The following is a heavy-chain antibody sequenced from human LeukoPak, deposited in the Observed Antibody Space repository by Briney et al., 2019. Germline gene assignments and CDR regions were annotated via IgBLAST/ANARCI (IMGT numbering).Heavy chain of an antibody. V-gene: IGHV3-30*02. Sequence: PGGSLRLSCAASGFTFSSYGMHWVRQAPGKGLEWVAVIRYDGSDKYYADSVKGRLTISRDNSKKTLYLQMNSLRAEDTAVYYCAKEFASSHYYYYYMDVWGKGTTVTVSS. J-gene: IGHJ6*03. CDR1: GFTFSSYG. CDR3: AKEFASSHYYYYYMDV. D-gene: IGHD1-26*01. CDR2: IRYDGSDK.